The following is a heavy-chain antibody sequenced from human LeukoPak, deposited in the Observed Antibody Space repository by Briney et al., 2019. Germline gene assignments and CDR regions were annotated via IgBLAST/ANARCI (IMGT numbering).Heavy chain of an antibody. Sequence: GGSLRLSCAASGFTFSSYAMSWVRQAPGKGLEWVGFIRSKAYGGTTEYAASVKGRFTISRDDSKSIAYLQMNSLKTEDTAVYYCTRDPVDTAMVTSFDYWGQGTLVTVSS. J-gene: IGHJ4*02. CDR3: TRDPVDTAMVTSFDY. D-gene: IGHD5-18*01. CDR2: IRSKAYGGTT. CDR1: GFTFSSYA. V-gene: IGHV3-49*04.